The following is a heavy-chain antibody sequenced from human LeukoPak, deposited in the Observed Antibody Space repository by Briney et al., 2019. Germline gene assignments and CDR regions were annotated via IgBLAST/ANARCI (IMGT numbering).Heavy chain of an antibody. CDR1: GFIFSDYY. D-gene: IGHD1-26*01. Sequence: PGGSLRLSCAASGFIFSDYYMSWIRQAPGKGLEWVSYISSSSSYTNYADSVKGRFTISRDNSKNTLYLQMNSLRDEDTAVYYCAREVGATTSVYFDYWGQGTLVTVSS. CDR2: ISSSSSYT. V-gene: IGHV3-11*06. CDR3: AREVGATTSVYFDY. J-gene: IGHJ4*02.